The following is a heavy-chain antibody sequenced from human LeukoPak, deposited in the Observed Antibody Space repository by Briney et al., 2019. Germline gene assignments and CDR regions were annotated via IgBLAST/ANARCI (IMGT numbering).Heavy chain of an antibody. CDR2: IVYSGST. CDR3: ARHFFDWFRMKWFDP. J-gene: IGHJ5*02. V-gene: IGHV4-38-2*02. D-gene: IGHD3-9*01. CDR1: GYSISSGYY. Sequence: SETLSLTCTVSGYSISSGYYWGWIRQPPGKGLEWIGSIVYSGSTYYNPSLKSRVTISADTSENQFSLKLSSVTAADTAVYYCARHFFDWFRMKWFDPWGQGTLVTVSS.